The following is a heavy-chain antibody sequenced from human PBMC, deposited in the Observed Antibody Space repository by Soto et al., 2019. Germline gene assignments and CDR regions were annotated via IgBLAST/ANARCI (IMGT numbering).Heavy chain of an antibody. J-gene: IGHJ4*02. CDR1: GFTFSSYA. CDR3: AKGQQLVSEYFDY. V-gene: IGHV3-23*01. D-gene: IGHD6-6*01. Sequence: EVQLLESGGGLVQPGWSLRLSCAASGFTFSSYAMSWVRQAPGKGLEWVSAISGSGGSTYYADSVKGRFTISRDNSKNTLYLQMNSLRAEDTAVYYCAKGQQLVSEYFDYWGQGTLVTVSS. CDR2: ISGSGGST.